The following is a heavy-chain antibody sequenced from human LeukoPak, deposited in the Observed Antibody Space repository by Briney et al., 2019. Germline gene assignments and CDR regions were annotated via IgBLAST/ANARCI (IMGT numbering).Heavy chain of an antibody. J-gene: IGHJ6*02. Sequence: SETLSLTCTVSGVSVSSNGYYWSWNRQPPGKGLEWIGYIYSSGGTNYNPSLKSRVTISVDTSKNQFSLKLTSVTAADTAVYYCARSRGSAILQYGMDVWGQGTTVTVSS. CDR1: GVSVSSNGYY. D-gene: IGHD1-26*01. V-gene: IGHV4-61*08. CDR3: ARSRGSAILQYGMDV. CDR2: IYSSGGT.